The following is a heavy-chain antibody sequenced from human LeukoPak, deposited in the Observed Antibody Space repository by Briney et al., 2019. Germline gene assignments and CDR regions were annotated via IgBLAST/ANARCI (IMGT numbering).Heavy chain of an antibody. CDR1: GFTFSSYE. Sequence: GGSLRLSCAASGFTFSSYEMNWVRQAPGKGLEWVSYISSSGSTIYYADSVKGRFTMSRDNAKNSLYLQMNSLRAEDTAVYYCARRGAYYYYGMDVWGQGTTVTVSS. J-gene: IGHJ6*02. CDR2: ISSSGSTI. V-gene: IGHV3-48*03. D-gene: IGHD3-10*01. CDR3: ARRGAYYYYGMDV.